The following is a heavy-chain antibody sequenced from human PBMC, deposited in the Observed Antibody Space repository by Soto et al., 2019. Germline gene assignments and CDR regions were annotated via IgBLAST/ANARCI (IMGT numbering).Heavy chain of an antibody. CDR3: AKDMKRGSGWEYFDY. D-gene: IGHD6-19*01. V-gene: IGHV3-9*01. J-gene: IGHJ4*02. CDR1: GFTFDDYA. CDR2: ISWNSGSI. Sequence: PGGSLRLSCAASGFTFDDYAMHWVRQAPGKGLEWVSGISWNSGSIGYADSVKGRFTISRDNAKNSLYLQMNSLRAEDTALYYCAKDMKRGSGWEYFDYWGQGTLVTVSS.